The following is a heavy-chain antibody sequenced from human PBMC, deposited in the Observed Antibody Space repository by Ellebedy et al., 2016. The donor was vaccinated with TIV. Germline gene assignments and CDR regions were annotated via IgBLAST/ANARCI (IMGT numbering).Heavy chain of an antibody. CDR3: AKESDGFDI. CDR2: IRVDGSNE. J-gene: IGHJ3*02. Sequence: GESLKISCAASGFTFSSYGMHWVRQAPGKGLEWVAFIRVDGSNEFYADSVKGRFTVSRDNSKNTLYLQMDSLRVEDTAVYYCAKESDGFDIWGQGTMVTVSS. V-gene: IGHV3-30*02. CDR1: GFTFSSYG.